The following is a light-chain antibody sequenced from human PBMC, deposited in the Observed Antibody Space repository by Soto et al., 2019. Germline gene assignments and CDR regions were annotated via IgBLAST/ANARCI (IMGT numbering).Light chain of an antibody. CDR3: QKYNSAPQT. Sequence: IQLTQSPSSLSASVGDRVNITCRASQGISSYLAWYQQKPGKAPKLVIYAASTLQSGVPSRFSGSGSGTDFTLTISSLQPEDVATYYCQKYNSAPQTFGQGTKVDIK. J-gene: IGKJ1*01. CDR2: AAS. V-gene: IGKV1-9*01. CDR1: QGISSY.